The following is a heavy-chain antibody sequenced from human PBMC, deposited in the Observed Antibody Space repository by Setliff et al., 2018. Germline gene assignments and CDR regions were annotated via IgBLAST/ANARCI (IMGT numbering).Heavy chain of an antibody. CDR3: ARINMVRGVPPHLDY. CDR1: GFSLTASGMC. Sequence: GSGPTLVNPTQTLTLTCAFSGFSLTASGMCVTWIRQPPGKTLEWLARIDWDDAKYYSPSLKTRLTISKDTSKNQVVLTMTNMDPVDTATYYCARINMVRGVPPHLDYWGQGTLVTVSS. J-gene: IGHJ4*02. CDR2: IDWDDAK. V-gene: IGHV2-70*11. D-gene: IGHD3-10*01.